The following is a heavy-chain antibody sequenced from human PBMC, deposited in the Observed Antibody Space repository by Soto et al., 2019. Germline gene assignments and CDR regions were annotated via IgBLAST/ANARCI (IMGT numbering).Heavy chain of an antibody. CDR1: GFTFSTYA. CDR3: AREAGYSYGIYYYYGMDV. Sequence: QVQLVESGGGEVQPGRSLRLSCTASGFTFSTYAMHWVRQAPGKGLEWVAVISYDGSNKYYADSVKGRFTISRDNSKNTLYLQMNSLRVEDTAVYYCAREAGYSYGIYYYYGMDVW. D-gene: IGHD5-18*01. V-gene: IGHV3-30-3*01. CDR2: ISYDGSNK. J-gene: IGHJ6*01.